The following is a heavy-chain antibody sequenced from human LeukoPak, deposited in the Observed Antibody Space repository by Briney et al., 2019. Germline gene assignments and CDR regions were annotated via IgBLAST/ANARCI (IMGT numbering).Heavy chain of an antibody. V-gene: IGHV1-18*01. J-gene: IGHJ4*02. D-gene: IGHD2-15*01. Sequence: ASVKVSCKASGYTFTSYGISWVRQAPGQGLEWMGWISAYNGNTNYAQKLQGRVTMTTDTSTSTAYMELRSLRSDDTAVYYCARVKGEYCSGGSCYADYWGQGTLVTVSS. CDR2: ISAYNGNT. CDR3: ARVKGEYCSGGSCYADY. CDR1: GYTFTSYG.